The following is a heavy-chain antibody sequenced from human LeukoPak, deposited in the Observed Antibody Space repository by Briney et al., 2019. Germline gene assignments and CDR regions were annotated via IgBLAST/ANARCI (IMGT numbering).Heavy chain of an antibody. Sequence: GGSLRLSCVASGFTFSNYGIHWVRQAPGKGLEWVTFIRYDGSSKYYADSVKGRFSISRDNSKDTLYLRMDSLRVEDTAVYYCAQDRMSSGGKWGGYFDKWGRGNMVTVSS. D-gene: IGHD2-15*01. CDR3: AQDRMSSGGKWGGYFDK. J-gene: IGHJ4*02. CDR1: GFTFSNYG. CDR2: IRYDGSSK. V-gene: IGHV3-30*02.